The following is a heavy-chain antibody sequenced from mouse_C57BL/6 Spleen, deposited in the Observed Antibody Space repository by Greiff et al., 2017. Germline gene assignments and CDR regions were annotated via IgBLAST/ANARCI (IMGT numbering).Heavy chain of an antibody. CDR1: GYTFTSYW. CDR3: ARDYYYYGSPYAMDY. V-gene: IGHV1-64*01. D-gene: IGHD1-1*01. CDR2: IHPNSGST. Sequence: VQLQQPGAELVKPGASVKLSCKASGYTFTSYWMHWVKQRPGQGLEWIGMIHPNSGSTNYNEKFKSKATLTVDKSSSTAYMQLSGLTSEDSAVYYCARDYYYYGSPYAMDYWGQGTSVTVSS. J-gene: IGHJ4*01.